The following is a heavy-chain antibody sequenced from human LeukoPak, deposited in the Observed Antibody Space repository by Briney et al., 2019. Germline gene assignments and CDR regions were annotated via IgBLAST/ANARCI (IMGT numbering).Heavy chain of an antibody. V-gene: IGHV3-30-3*02. CDR1: GFTLTSYA. Sequence: GGSLRLSCAVSGFTLTSYAMHCVHEAPGKGLEWVAVVSADGSKKYYADSVRGRFTISRDNSKNTVYLQMNSLRAEDTAVYYCAKKFVGITVIAGDYFDYWGQGTLVTVSS. CDR2: VSADGSKK. J-gene: IGHJ4*02. D-gene: IGHD2-21*01. CDR3: AKKFVGITVIAGDYFDY.